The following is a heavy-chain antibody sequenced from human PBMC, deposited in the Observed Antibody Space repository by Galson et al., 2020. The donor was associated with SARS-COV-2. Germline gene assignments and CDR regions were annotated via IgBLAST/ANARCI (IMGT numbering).Heavy chain of an antibody. Sequence: SETLSLTCTVSGGSISSGYYYWSWIRQPAGKGLEWVGHIYTGGSTNYNPSLRSRVTMSVDTSNNQFSLELSSVTAADTAVYYCARATSNYYYYYMDVWGKGTTVTVSS. CDR1: GGSISSGYYY. J-gene: IGHJ6*03. D-gene: IGHD2-15*01. CDR2: IYTGGST. CDR3: ARATSNYYYYYMDV. V-gene: IGHV4-61*09.